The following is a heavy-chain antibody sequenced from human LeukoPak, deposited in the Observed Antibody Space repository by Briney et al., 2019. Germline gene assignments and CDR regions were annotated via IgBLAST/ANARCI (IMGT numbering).Heavy chain of an antibody. CDR3: AKDLRDYGDYGSDY. CDR2: IWYDGSNK. D-gene: IGHD4-17*01. J-gene: IGHJ4*02. Sequence: GGSLRLSCAASGFTFSSYGMHWVRQAPGKGLEWVAVIWYDGSNKYYADSVKGRFTISRDNSKNTLYLQMNSLRAEDTAVYYCAKDLRDYGDYGSDYWGQGTLVTVSS. CDR1: GFTFSSYG. V-gene: IGHV3-33*06.